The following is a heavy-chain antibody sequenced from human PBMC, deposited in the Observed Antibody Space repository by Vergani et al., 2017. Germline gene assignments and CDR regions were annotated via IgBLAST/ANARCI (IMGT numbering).Heavy chain of an antibody. CDR3: ARDPDIVVVPAAPYYDYYYGMDV. Sequence: QVQLVQSGAEVKKPGASVKVSCKASGYTFTSYGISWVRQAPGQGLELMGWISAYNGNTNYAQKLQGRVTMTTDTSTSTAYMELRSLRSDDTAVYYCARDPDIVVVPAAPYYDYYYGMDVWGQGTTVTVSS. CDR1: GYTFTSYG. V-gene: IGHV1-18*04. J-gene: IGHJ6*02. CDR2: ISAYNGNT. D-gene: IGHD2-2*01.